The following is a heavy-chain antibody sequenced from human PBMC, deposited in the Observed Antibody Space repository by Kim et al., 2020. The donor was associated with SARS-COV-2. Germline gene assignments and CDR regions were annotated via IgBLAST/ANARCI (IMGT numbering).Heavy chain of an antibody. V-gene: IGHV3-48*03. J-gene: IGHJ5*02. CDR2: ISSSGSTI. D-gene: IGHD4-17*01. Sequence: GGSLRLSCAASGFTFSSYEMNWVRQAPGKGLEWVSYISSSGSTIYYADSVKGRFTISRDNAKNSLYLQMNSLRAEDTAVYYCASERPGGDYAFTSWGQGTLVTVSS. CDR1: GFTFSSYE. CDR3: ASERPGGDYAFTS.